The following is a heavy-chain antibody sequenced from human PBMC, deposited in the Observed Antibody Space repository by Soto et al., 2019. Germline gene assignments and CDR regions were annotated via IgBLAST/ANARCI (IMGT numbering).Heavy chain of an antibody. Sequence: GGSLRLSCAASGFTFSSYSMNWVRQAPGKGLEWVSYISSSSSTIYYADSGKGRFTIPRDKAKNSLYRQMNSLRDEDTAVYYCARDSRAYYDFWSGYYYYYYMDVWGKGTTVTVSS. J-gene: IGHJ6*03. CDR3: ARDSRAYYDFWSGYYYYYYMDV. D-gene: IGHD3-3*01. CDR1: GFTFSSYS. V-gene: IGHV3-48*02. CDR2: ISSSSSTI.